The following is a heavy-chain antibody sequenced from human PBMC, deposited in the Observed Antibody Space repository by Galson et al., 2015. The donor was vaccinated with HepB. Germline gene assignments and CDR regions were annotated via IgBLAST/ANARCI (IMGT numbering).Heavy chain of an antibody. CDR1: GFTFSGSA. CDR2: IKSKANNYAT. D-gene: IGHD3-22*01. CDR3: IRRVWDDSSGSYGVDV. V-gene: IGHV3-73*01. Sequence: SLRLSCAASGFTFSGSAMHWVRQASGKGLEWVGRIKSKANNYATGYAASVEGRFTISRDDSKNTAYLQMNSLKIEDTAVYYCIRRVWDDSSGSYGVDVWGQGTTVTVSS. J-gene: IGHJ6*02.